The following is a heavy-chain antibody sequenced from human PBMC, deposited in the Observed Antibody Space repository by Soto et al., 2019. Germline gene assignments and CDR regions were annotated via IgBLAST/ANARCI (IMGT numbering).Heavy chain of an antibody. CDR3: AKGGAAAGNGGGYYYYYYGMDV. CDR2: ISYDGSNK. V-gene: IGHV3-30-3*01. J-gene: IGHJ6*02. Sequence: GGSLRLSCAASGFTFSSYAMHWVRQAPGKGLEWVAVISYDGSNKYYADSVKGRFTISRDNSKNTLYLQMNSLRAEDTALYYCAKGGAAAGNGGGYYYYYYGMDVWGQGTTVTVSS. D-gene: IGHD6-13*01. CDR1: GFTFSSYA.